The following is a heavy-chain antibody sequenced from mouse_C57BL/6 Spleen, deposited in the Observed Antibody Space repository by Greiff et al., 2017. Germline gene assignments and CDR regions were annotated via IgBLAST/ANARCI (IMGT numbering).Heavy chain of an antibody. CDR3: AKEGVYYCSRRGYFDV. Sequence: QVQLQQPGAELVKPGASVTLSCKASGYTFTSYWMQWVKQRPGQGLEWIGEIDPSDSYTNYNQKFKGKATLNVDTSSSTAYMQLSILTSEDSAVYYCAKEGVYYCSRRGYFDVWGTGTTVTVSS. J-gene: IGHJ1*03. D-gene: IGHD1-1*01. CDR1: GYTFTSYW. V-gene: IGHV1-50*01. CDR2: IDPSDSYT.